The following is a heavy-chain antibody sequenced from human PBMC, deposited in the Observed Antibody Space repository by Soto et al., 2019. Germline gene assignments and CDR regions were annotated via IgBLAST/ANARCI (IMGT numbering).Heavy chain of an antibody. D-gene: IGHD5-12*01. J-gene: IGHJ6*02. CDR3: ARDLNGYSGYGMDV. CDR1: GFTFSSYS. Sequence: PVGSLRLSCAASGFTFSSYSMNWVRQAPGKGLEWVSYISSSSSTIYYADSVKGRFTISRDNAKNSLYLQMNSLRDEDTAVYYCARDLNGYSGYGMDVWGQGTTVTVSS. CDR2: ISSSSSTI. V-gene: IGHV3-48*02.